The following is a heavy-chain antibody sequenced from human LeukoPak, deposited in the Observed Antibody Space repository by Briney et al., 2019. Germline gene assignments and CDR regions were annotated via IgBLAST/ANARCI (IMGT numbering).Heavy chain of an antibody. Sequence: VASVKVSCKASGGTFSSYAISWVRQAPGQGLEWMGGIIPIFGTANYAQKFQGRVTITADESTSTAYMELSSLRSEDTAVYYCARPSGGEQLDSYYFDYWGQGTLVTVSS. D-gene: IGHD6-13*01. CDR1: GGTFSSYA. CDR3: ARPSGGEQLDSYYFDY. CDR2: IIPIFGTA. V-gene: IGHV1-69*13. J-gene: IGHJ4*02.